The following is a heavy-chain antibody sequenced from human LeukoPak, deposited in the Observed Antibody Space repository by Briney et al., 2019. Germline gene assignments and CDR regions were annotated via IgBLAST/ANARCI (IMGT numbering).Heavy chain of an antibody. V-gene: IGHV3-21*01. Sequence: GGSLRLSCAASGFTFSSYSMNWVRQAPGKGLEWVPSISSSSSYIYYADSVKGRFTISRDNSKNTLYLQMNSLRAEDTAVYYCAREGGTSSTVYYYGMDVWGQGTTVTVSS. CDR2: ISSSSSYI. J-gene: IGHJ6*02. D-gene: IGHD2-2*01. CDR3: AREGGTSSTVYYYGMDV. CDR1: GFTFSSYS.